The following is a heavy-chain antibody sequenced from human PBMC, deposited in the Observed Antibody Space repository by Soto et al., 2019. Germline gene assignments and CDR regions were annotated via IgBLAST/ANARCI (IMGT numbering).Heavy chain of an antibody. CDR3: ARGQLANDAFDI. CDR2: IYYSGST. CDR1: GGSISSYY. J-gene: IGHJ3*02. Sequence: NPSETLSLTCTVSGGSISSYYWSWIRQPPGKGLEWIGYIYYSGSTNYNPSLKSRVTISVDTSKNQFSLKLSSVTAADTAVYYCARGQLANDAFDIWGQGTMVTVSS. V-gene: IGHV4-59*08. D-gene: IGHD6-13*01.